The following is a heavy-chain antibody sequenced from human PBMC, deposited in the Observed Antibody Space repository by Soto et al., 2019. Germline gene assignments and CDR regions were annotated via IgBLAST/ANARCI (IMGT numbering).Heavy chain of an antibody. CDR3: ASNHKSYYYYGMDV. V-gene: IGHV3-21*01. Sequence: PGGSLRLSCAASGFTSSSYSMNWVRQAPGKGLEWVSSISSSSSYIYYADSVKGRFTISRDNAKNSLYLQMNSLRAEDTAVYYCASNHKSYYYYGMDVWGQGTTVTVSS. CDR1: GFTSSSYS. CDR2: ISSSSSYI. J-gene: IGHJ6*02.